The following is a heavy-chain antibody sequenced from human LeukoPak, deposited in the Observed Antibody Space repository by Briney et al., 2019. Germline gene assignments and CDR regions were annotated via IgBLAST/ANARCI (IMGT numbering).Heavy chain of an antibody. CDR1: GGSISSYY. CDR2: IYTSGST. J-gene: IGHJ3*02. CDR3: ARDCSSTSCYEVSDAFDI. V-gene: IGHV4-4*07. Sequence: PSETLSLTCTVSGGSISSYYWSWIRQPAGKGLEWIGRIYTSGSTNCNPSLKSRVTMSVDTSKNQFSLKLSSVTAADTAVYYCARDCSSTSCYEVSDAFDIWGQGTMVTVSS. D-gene: IGHD2-2*01.